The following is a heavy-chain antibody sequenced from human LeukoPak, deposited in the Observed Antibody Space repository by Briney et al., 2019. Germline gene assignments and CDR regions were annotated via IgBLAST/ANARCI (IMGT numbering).Heavy chain of an antibody. CDR1: GFPVISNY. CDR3: ARDLGPDYNWFDP. J-gene: IGHJ5*02. V-gene: IGHV3-66*01. CDR2: IYSGGST. Sequence: GGSLRLSGAASGFPVISNYMSWVRQAPGKGLEWVSVIYSGGSTYYADSVKGRFTISRDNSKNTLYLQMNSLRAEDTAVYYCARDLGPDYNWFDPWGQGTLVTVSS.